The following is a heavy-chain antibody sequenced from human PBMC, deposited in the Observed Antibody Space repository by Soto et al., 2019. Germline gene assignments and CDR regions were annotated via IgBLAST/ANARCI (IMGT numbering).Heavy chain of an antibody. D-gene: IGHD3-3*01. CDR3: ARFFRYNFWDDATSPKYYVDF. V-gene: IGHV1-18*01. J-gene: IGHJ4*01. CDR1: GYTFSSYG. Sequence: GASVKVSCKGSGYTFSSYGITWVRQAPGQGLEWMGWIRTYNGATEYAQSLQDRLTLTSDSITSTVYMELRNLRSEDKAVYLCARFFRYNFWDDATSPKYYVDFWG. CDR2: IRTYNGAT.